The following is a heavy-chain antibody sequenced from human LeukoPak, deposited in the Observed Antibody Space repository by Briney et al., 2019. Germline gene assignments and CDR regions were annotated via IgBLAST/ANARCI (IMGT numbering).Heavy chain of an antibody. V-gene: IGHV3-7*01. CDR2: IKQDGSLK. CDR1: GFTFRNYW. Sequence: GGSLRLSCAASGFTFRNYWMSWVRQAPGKGLEWVANIKQDGSLKYYVDSLKGRFTISRDNAKTSVYLQMSSPRAEDTAVYFCARIGYSSSSFDYWGQGTLVTVSP. D-gene: IGHD6-6*01. J-gene: IGHJ4*02. CDR3: ARIGYSSSSFDY.